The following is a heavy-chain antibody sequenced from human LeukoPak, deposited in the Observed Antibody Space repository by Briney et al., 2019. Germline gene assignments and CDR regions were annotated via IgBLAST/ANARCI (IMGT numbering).Heavy chain of an antibody. CDR3: AIGRISARPGLDY. J-gene: IGHJ4*02. D-gene: IGHD6-6*01. Sequence: GGSLRLSCAASGFTFSSYAMSWVRQAPGKGLEWVSSISDSGTTYYADSVKGRFTISRDKSKDTLFLQMNSLRTEDTALYYCAIGRISARPGLDYWGQGTLVTVSS. V-gene: IGHV3-23*01. CDR2: ISDSGTT. CDR1: GFTFSSYA.